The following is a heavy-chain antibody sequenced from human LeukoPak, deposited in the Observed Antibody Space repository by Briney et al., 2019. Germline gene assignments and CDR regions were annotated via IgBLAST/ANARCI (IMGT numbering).Heavy chain of an antibody. CDR1: GFTFSSYS. J-gene: IGHJ6*03. Sequence: PGGSLRLSCAASGFTFSSYSMNWVRQAPGKGLEWVSSISSSSSYIYYADSVKGRFTISRDNAKNSLYLQMNSLRAEDTAVYYCARGLYSYGYYYYYYMDVWGKGTRSPSP. CDR3: ARGLYSYGYYYYYYMDV. V-gene: IGHV3-21*01. CDR2: ISSSSSYI. D-gene: IGHD5-18*01.